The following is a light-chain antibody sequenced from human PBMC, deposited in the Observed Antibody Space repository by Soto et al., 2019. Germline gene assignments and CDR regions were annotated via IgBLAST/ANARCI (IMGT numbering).Light chain of an antibody. CDR2: DAS. CDR3: QQYNKWPPVT. J-gene: IGKJ4*01. CDR1: QSVSNN. V-gene: IGKV3-15*01. Sequence: EIVMTQSPATLSVSPGERATLSCRASQSVSNNLAWYQQRPGQAPRLLIYDASTRATGVQARFSGSGSGTEFTLTITSLQSEDFAVYYCQQYNKWPPVTFGGGTKVDIK.